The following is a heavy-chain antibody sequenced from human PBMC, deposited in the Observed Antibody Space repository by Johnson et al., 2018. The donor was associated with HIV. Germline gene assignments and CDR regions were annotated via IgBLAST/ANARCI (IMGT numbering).Heavy chain of an antibody. J-gene: IGHJ3*02. CDR1: GFIFDDYD. CDR2: INWNGGRT. CDR3: ARAGARAFDI. D-gene: IGHD1-26*01. V-gene: IGHV3-20*04. Sequence: VQLVESGGGVVRPGGSLRLSCAGSGFIFDDYDMTWVRQAPGKGLEWVSGINWNGGRTGYADSVKGRFTISRENSKNTLYLQMNSLRAEDTAVYYCARAGARAFDIWGQGTMVTVSS.